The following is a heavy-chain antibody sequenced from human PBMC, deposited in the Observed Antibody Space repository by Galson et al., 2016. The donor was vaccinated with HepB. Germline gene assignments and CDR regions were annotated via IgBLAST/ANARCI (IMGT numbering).Heavy chain of an antibody. D-gene: IGHD3-16*01. CDR3: ANGDWGTNSGC. Sequence: ACVSGVSGRGDFTLYGDSVKGRIIISRDSYKNTMILQMDSLTPGHRAVYYCANGDWGTNSGCWGQGTLVTVSS. V-gene: IGHV3-23*02. J-gene: IGHJ4*02. CDR2: VSGRGDFT.